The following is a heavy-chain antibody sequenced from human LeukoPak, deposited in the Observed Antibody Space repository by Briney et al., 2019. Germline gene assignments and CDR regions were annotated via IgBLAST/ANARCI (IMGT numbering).Heavy chain of an antibody. CDR3: AKEVHPYDSGTYYFDY. CDR2: IRHDGRNE. Sequence: AGSLRLSCVVSGFTFSSYGMHWVRQAAGKGLEWVAFIRHDGRNEYYADSVKGRFTVSRDNSKNTLFLQMNSLRVEEMAVYYCAKEVHPYDSGTYYFDYWGRGTLVTVSS. D-gene: IGHD3-10*01. CDR1: GFTFSSYG. J-gene: IGHJ4*02. V-gene: IGHV3-30*02.